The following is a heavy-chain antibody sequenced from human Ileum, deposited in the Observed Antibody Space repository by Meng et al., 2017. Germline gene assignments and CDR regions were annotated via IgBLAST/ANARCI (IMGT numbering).Heavy chain of an antibody. V-gene: IGHV3-74*01. Sequence: GGSLRLSCAASGVTFSNYWMHWVRQARGKGRVWVSHITSDGRDTFYADSVNGRFTISRDNAKNTVFLQMNSLRSEDTAVYYCVRDSPGQDLEWFDLWGRGTLVTVSS. CDR1: GVTFSNYW. CDR3: VRDSPGQDLEWFDL. CDR2: ITSDGRDT. D-gene: IGHD3-3*01. J-gene: IGHJ2*01.